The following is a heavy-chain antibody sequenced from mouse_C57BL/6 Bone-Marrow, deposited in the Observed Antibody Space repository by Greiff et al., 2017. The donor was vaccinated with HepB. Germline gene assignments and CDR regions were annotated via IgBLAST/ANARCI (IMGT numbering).Heavy chain of an antibody. CDR3: ARSVYYGSSPYAMDY. Sequence: QVQLQQSGAELVKPGASVKISCKASGYAFSSYWMNWVKQRPGKGLEWIGQIYPGDGDTNYNGKFKGKATLTADKSPSTAYMQLSSLTSEDSAVYFCARSVYYGSSPYAMDYWGQGTSVTVSS. J-gene: IGHJ4*01. V-gene: IGHV1-80*01. CDR1: GYAFSSYW. CDR2: IYPGDGDT. D-gene: IGHD1-1*01.